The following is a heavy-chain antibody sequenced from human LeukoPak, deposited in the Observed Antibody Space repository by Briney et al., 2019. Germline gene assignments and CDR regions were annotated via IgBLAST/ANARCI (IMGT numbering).Heavy chain of an antibody. J-gene: IGHJ4*02. Sequence: PSETLSLTCTVSGGSISSSSYYWGWIRQPPGKGLEWIGSIYYSGSTYYNPSLKSRVTISVDTSKNQFSLKLSSVTAADTAVYYCASRGYSYGYLFDHWGQGTLVTVSS. CDR1: GGSISSSSYY. V-gene: IGHV4-39*01. CDR2: IYYSGST. D-gene: IGHD5-18*01. CDR3: ASRGYSYGYLFDH.